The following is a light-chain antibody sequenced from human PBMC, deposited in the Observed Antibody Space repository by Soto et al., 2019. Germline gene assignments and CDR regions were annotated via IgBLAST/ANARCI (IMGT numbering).Light chain of an antibody. CDR1: QGITNR. CDR2: EAS. Sequence: DIQMTQSPSSVSASVGDRVTITCRASQGITNRLAWYQQKPGKAPKLLIYEASSLQSGVPSRFSGSRSGTEFTLTISSLQPDDFATYYCQQYNSYSWTFGQGTKVDIK. V-gene: IGKV1D-16*01. CDR3: QQYNSYSWT. J-gene: IGKJ1*01.